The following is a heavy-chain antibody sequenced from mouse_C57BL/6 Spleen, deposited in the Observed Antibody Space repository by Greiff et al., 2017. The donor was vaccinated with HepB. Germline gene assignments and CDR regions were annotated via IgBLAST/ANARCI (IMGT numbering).Heavy chain of an antibody. Sequence: EVQLQESGPELVKPGASVKISCKASGYSFTGYYMNWVKQSPEKSLEWIGEINPSTGGTTYNQKFKAKATLTVDKSSSTAYMQLKSLTSEDSAVYYCAGGNYVEAMDYWGQGTSVTVSS. CDR1: GYSFTGYY. CDR3: AGGNYVEAMDY. D-gene: IGHD2-1*01. CDR2: INPSTGGT. V-gene: IGHV1-42*01. J-gene: IGHJ4*01.